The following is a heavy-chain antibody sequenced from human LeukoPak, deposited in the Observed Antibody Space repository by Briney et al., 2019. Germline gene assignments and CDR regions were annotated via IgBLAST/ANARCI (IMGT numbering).Heavy chain of an antibody. D-gene: IGHD1-26*01. CDR1: GYTFTSYY. CDR2: INPSGGST. J-gene: IGHJ4*02. CDR3: ARDLRGSRGGSSTDY. V-gene: IGHV1-46*01. Sequence: GASVKVSCKACGYTFTSYYMHWVRQAPGQGLEWMGIINPSGGSTSYAQKFQGRVTMTRDTSTSTVYMELRSLRSDDTAVYYCARDLRGSRGGSSTDYWGQGTLVTVSS.